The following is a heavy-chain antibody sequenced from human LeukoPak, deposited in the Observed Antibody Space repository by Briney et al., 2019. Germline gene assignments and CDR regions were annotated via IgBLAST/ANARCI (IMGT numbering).Heavy chain of an antibody. D-gene: IGHD3-10*01. CDR2: IYYSGST. CDR3: ARDASYGSGMYYFDY. CDR1: GGSISSYY. Sequence: PSETLSLTCTVSGGSISSYYWSWIRQPPGKGLEWIGYIYYSGSTNYNPSLKSRVTISVDTSKNQFSLKLSSVTAADTAVYYCARDASYGSGMYYFDYWGQGTLVTVSS. J-gene: IGHJ4*02. V-gene: IGHV4-59*01.